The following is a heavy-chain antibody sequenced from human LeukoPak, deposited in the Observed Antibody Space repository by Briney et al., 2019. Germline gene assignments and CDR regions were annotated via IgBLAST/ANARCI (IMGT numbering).Heavy chain of an antibody. V-gene: IGHV4-34*01. CDR1: GGSFSGYY. CDR2: INHSGST. J-gene: IGHJ4*02. CDR3: ARGRPRGRYFDWLLNPFDY. Sequence: SETLSLTCAVYGGSFSGYYWSWIGQPPGKGLEWIGEINHSGSTNYNPSLKSRVTISVDTSKNQFSLKLSSVTAADTAVYYCARGRPRGRYFDWLLNPFDYWGQGTLVTVSS. D-gene: IGHD3-9*01.